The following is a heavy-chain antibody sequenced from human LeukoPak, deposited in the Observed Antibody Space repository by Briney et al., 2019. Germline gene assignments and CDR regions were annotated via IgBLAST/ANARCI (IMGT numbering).Heavy chain of an antibody. D-gene: IGHD3-9*01. Sequence: GGSLRLSCAASGFTFSSYGMHWVRQAPGKGLEWVAVISYDGSNKYYADSVKGRFTISRDNSKNTLYLQMNSPRAEDTAVYYCAKDHRPYYDILTGPSFDPWGQGTLVTVSS. CDR2: ISYDGSNK. CDR3: AKDHRPYYDILTGPSFDP. CDR1: GFTFSSYG. V-gene: IGHV3-30*18. J-gene: IGHJ5*02.